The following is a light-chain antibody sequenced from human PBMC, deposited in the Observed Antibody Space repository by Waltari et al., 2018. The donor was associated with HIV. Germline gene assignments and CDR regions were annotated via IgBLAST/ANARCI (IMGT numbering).Light chain of an antibody. J-gene: IGKJ4*01. Sequence: DILLTQSPATLSVSPGVRGTLSCRAGQSVGLNLAWYQQRPGQPPRLLVYGASTRASDVSTRFSASGSGTEFTLTITSVRSEDFATYFCQQYDVWPLTFGGGTNVDLK. V-gene: IGKV3-15*01. CDR3: QQYDVWPLT. CDR2: GAS. CDR1: QSVGLN.